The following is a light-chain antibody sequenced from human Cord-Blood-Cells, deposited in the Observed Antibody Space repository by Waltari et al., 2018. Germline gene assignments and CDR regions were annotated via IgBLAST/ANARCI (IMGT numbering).Light chain of an antibody. CDR2: SNN. CDR1: STNIGSNT. Sequence: QSVLTQPPPPSVTPAQGVTISCSGSSTNIGSNTENLYQQLPGTAPKLLIYSNNQRPSGIPDRFSGSKSGTSASLGISGLQSEDEADYYCAAWDDSLNGWVFGGGTKLTVL. CDR3: AAWDDSLNGWV. J-gene: IGLJ2*01. V-gene: IGLV1-44*01.